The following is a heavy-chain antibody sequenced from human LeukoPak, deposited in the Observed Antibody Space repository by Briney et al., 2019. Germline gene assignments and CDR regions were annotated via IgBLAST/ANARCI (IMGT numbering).Heavy chain of an antibody. CDR3: AKDNGYSSTREDY. Sequence: PGGSLRLSCAASGFTFSSYAMSWVRQAPGKGLEWVSAISGSGGSTYYADSVKGRFTTSRDNSKNTLYLQMNSLRAEDTAVYYCAKDNGYSSTREDYWGQGTLVTVSS. J-gene: IGHJ4*02. V-gene: IGHV3-23*01. D-gene: IGHD6-13*01. CDR1: GFTFSSYA. CDR2: ISGSGGST.